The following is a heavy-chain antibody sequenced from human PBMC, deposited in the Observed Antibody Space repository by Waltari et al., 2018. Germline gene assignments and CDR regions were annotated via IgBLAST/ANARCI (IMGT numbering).Heavy chain of an antibody. Sequence: QVQLQESGPGLVKPSETLSLTCAVSGYSISSGYYWGWIRQPPGKGLEWIGSIYHSGSTYYNPSLKSRVTISVDTSKNQFSLKLSSVTAADTAVYYWARHWDDCSSTSCYVDRAFNWFDPWGQGTLVTVSS. CDR1: GYSISSGYY. D-gene: IGHD2-2*01. V-gene: IGHV4-38-2*01. CDR2: IYHSGST. CDR3: ARHWDDCSSTSCYVDRAFNWFDP. J-gene: IGHJ5*02.